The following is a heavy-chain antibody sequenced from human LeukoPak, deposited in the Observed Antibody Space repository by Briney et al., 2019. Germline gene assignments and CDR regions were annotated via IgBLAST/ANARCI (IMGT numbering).Heavy chain of an antibody. V-gene: IGHV4-59*08. Sequence: SETLSLTCTVSGASLTNNISTCICDPPRKGLEWIFDIYSSGRANYTPSLKRRVIISGDTSKNQISLNLASVTAADPAVHFCARHRDYYDTWGHGTLVSVPS. D-gene: IGHD3-22*01. CDR2: IYSSGRA. CDR3: ARHRDYYDT. J-gene: IGHJ4*01. CDR1: GASLTNNI.